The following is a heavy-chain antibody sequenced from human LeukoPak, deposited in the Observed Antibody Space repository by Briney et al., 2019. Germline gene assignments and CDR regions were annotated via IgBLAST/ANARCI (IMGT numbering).Heavy chain of an antibody. Sequence: ASVKVSCKASGYTFTSYDINWVRQATGQGLEWMGWMNPNSGNTGYAQKFQGRVTITRNTSISTAYMELSSLRSEDTAVYYCARAPYSSSSVGCDYWGQGTLVTVSP. CDR3: ARAPYSSSSVGCDY. J-gene: IGHJ4*02. CDR2: MNPNSGNT. D-gene: IGHD6-6*01. V-gene: IGHV1-8*03. CDR1: GYTFTSYD.